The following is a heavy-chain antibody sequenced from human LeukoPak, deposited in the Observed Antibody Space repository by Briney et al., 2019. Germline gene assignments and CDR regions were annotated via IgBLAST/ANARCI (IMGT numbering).Heavy chain of an antibody. CDR3: ARRRDFIDY. CDR2: ISYDGSNK. CDR1: GFTFSSYD. V-gene: IGHV3-30*03. Sequence: QPGRSLRLSCAASGFTFSSYDMHWVRQAPGKGLEWVAVISYDGSNKYYADSVKGRFTISRDNSKNTLYLQMNSLRAEDTAVYYCARRRDFIDYWGQGTLVTVSS. J-gene: IGHJ4*02. D-gene: IGHD3/OR15-3a*01.